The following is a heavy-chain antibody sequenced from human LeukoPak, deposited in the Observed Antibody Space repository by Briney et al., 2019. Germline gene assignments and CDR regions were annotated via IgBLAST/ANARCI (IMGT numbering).Heavy chain of an antibody. D-gene: IGHD6-13*01. CDR1: GFTFSTYT. CDR2: ISYDGNNK. V-gene: IGHV3-30*04. CDR3: AKDPYSSSWYYYYYMDV. J-gene: IGHJ6*03. Sequence: GGSLRLSCAASGFTFSTYTMHWVRQAPGKGLEWVTVISYDGNNKYYADSVKGRFTISRDNSKNTLYLQMNSLRAEDTAVYYCAKDPYSSSWYYYYYMDVWGKGTTVTISS.